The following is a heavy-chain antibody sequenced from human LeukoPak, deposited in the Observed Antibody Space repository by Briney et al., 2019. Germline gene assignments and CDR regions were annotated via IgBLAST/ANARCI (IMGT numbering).Heavy chain of an antibody. V-gene: IGHV1-2*02. CDR1: GYTFTGYY. CDR2: INPNSGGT. Sequence: ASVKVSCKASGYTFTGYYMHWVRQAPGQGLEWMGWINPNSGGTNYAQKFQGRVTMTRDTSISTAYMELSRLRSDDTAVYYCARGLGSYYYDSSGYLDQHWGQGTLVTVSS. D-gene: IGHD3-22*01. CDR3: ARGLGSYYYDSSGYLDQH. J-gene: IGHJ1*01.